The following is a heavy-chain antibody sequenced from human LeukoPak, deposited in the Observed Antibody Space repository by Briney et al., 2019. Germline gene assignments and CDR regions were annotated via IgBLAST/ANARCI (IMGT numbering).Heavy chain of an antibody. J-gene: IGHJ4*02. CDR2: IYHSGST. D-gene: IGHD3-10*01. CDR3: AREPHYYGSGSYPSDY. Sequence: SETLSLTCAVSSGSISSGGYSWSWIRQPPGKGLELIGYIYHSGSTYYNPSLKSRVTISVDTSKNQFSLKLSSVTAADTAVYYCAREPHYYGSGSYPSDYWGQGTLVTVSS. V-gene: IGHV4-30-2*01. CDR1: SGSISSGGYS.